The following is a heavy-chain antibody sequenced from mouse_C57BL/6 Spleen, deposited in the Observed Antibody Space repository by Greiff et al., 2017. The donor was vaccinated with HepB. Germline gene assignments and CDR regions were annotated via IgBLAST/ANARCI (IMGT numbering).Heavy chain of an antibody. D-gene: IGHD2-1*01. J-gene: IGHJ3*01. CDR3: ARAGDGNLFAY. CDR2: IYPGDGDT. V-gene: IGHV1-80*01. CDR1: GYAFSSYW. Sequence: LVESGAELVKPGASVKISCKASGYAFSSYWMNWVKQRPGKGLEWIGQIYPGDGDTNYNGKFKGKATLTADKSSSTAYMQLSSLTSEDSAVYFWARAGDGNLFAYWGQGTLVTVSA.